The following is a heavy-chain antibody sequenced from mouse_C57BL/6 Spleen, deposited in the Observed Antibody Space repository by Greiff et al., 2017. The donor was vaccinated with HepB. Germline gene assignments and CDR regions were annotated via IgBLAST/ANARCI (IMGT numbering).Heavy chain of an antibody. V-gene: IGHV1-76*01. D-gene: IGHD2-12*01. CDR3: AREEFYSPWFAY. J-gene: IGHJ3*01. CDR2: IYPGSGNT. CDR1: GYTFTDYY. Sequence: QVQLKESGAELVRPGASVKLSCKASGYTFTDYYINWVKQRPGQGLEWIARIYPGSGNTYYNEKFKGKATLTAEKSSSTAYMQLSSLTSEDSAVYFCAREEFYSPWFAYWGQGTLVTVSA.